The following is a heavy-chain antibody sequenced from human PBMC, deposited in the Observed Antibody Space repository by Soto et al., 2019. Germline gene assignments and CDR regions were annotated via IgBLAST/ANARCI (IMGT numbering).Heavy chain of an antibody. V-gene: IGHV4-59*08. D-gene: IGHD1-26*01. J-gene: IGHJ4*02. CDR3: ARLRPSGTSDY. CDR1: GDSMTNYY. CDR2: IYYSGST. Sequence: GTLSLTCTVSGDSMTNYYWNWLRQPPGKGLEWIGYIYYSGSTNYNPSLKSRVTISVDTSKNQFSLKLSSVTAADTAIYYCARLRPSGTSDYWGQGTLVTVS.